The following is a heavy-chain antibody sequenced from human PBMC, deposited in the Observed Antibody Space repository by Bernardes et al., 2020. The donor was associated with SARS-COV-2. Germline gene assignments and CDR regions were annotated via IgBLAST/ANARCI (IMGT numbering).Heavy chain of an antibody. CDR1: GFTFSSYG. D-gene: IGHD3-10*01. V-gene: IGHV3-33*01. CDR2: IWYDGSYE. Sequence: GGSLRLSCAASGFTFSSYGMHWVRQAPGKGLEWVAIIWYDGSYEYYADSVKGRFTISRDNSKNTLYLQMNSLRTEDTAVYYCARAGDFYGSGTYYTGEGFDYWGQGSLVTVSS. J-gene: IGHJ4*02. CDR3: ARAGDFYGSGTYYTGEGFDY.